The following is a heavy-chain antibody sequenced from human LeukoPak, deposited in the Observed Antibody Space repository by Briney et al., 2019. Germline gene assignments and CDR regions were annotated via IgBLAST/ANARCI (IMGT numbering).Heavy chain of an antibody. CDR1: GGSISSGGYS. CDR2: IYHSGST. V-gene: IGHV4-30-2*01. CDR3: ARVTYYYDSSGYSSSAFDI. Sequence: SQTPSLTCAVSGGSISSGGYSWSWIRQPPGKGLEWIGYIYHSGSTYYNPSLKSRVTISVDRSKNQFSLKLSSVTAADTAVYYSARVTYYYDSSGYSSSAFDIWGQGTMVTVSS. J-gene: IGHJ3*02. D-gene: IGHD3-22*01.